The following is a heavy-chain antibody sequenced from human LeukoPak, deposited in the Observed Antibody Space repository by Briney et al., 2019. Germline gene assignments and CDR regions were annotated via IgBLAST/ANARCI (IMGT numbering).Heavy chain of an antibody. CDR2: IYPGDSDT. J-gene: IGHJ4*02. CDR3: ARQENYYYSSTYLDY. D-gene: IGHD3-22*01. V-gene: IGHV5-51*01. CDR1: GYSFTTYW. Sequence: KDGESLKISCKASGYSFTTYWIAWVRQMPGKGLEWMGMIYPGDSDTRYSPSFQGQVTISADKSISTAYLQWSSLKASDTAMYYCARQENYYYSSTYLDYWGQGTLVTVSS.